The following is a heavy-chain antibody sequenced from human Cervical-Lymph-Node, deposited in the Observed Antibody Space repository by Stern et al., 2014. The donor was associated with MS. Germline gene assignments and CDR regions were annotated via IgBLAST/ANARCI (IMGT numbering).Heavy chain of an antibody. CDR3: AKDSVTSGSYWSKAFDI. Sequence: EVQLLESGGGLVQPGGSLRLSCAASGFTFSSYVMSWVRQAPGKGLEWVSSISSIGSSRTYYADSVKGRFTISRDNSKSTLYLQMNSLRAEDTAVYYCAKDSVTSGSYWSKAFDIWGQGAMVTVSS. CDR1: GFTFSSYV. V-gene: IGHV3-23*01. D-gene: IGHD1-26*01. J-gene: IGHJ3*02. CDR2: ISSIGSSRT.